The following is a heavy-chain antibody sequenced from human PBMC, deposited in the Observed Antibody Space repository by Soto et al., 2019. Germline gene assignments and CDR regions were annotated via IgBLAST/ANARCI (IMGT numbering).Heavy chain of an antibody. J-gene: IGHJ6*03. CDR2: MNPNSGNT. V-gene: IGHV1-8*01. D-gene: IGHD6-13*01. Sequence: QVPLVQSGAEVKKPGASVKVSCKASGYTFTSYDINWVRQATGQGLEWMGWMNPNSGNTGYAQKFQGRVTMTRNTTIRPAYMELSSLRAEDTAVYYCAGAQRGIAAAGRDDESMDVWGKGTTVTVSS. CDR1: GYTFTSYD. CDR3: AGAQRGIAAAGRDDESMDV.